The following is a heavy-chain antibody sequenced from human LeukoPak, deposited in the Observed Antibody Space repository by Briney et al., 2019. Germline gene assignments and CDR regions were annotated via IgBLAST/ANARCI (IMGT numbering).Heavy chain of an antibody. CDR1: GYTFTSYG. CDR3: ARAGSSSWPSDFDY. J-gene: IGHJ4*02. CDR2: ISAYNGNT. D-gene: IGHD6-13*01. V-gene: IGHV1-18*01. Sequence: ASLKVSCKASGYTFTSYGISWVRQAPGQGLEWMGWISAYNGNTNYAQKLQGRVAMTTDTSTSTAYMELRSLRSDDTAVYYCARAGSSSWPSDFDYWGQGTLVTVSS.